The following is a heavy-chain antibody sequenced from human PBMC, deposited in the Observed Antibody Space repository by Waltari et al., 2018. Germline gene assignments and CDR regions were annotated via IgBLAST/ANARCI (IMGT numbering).Heavy chain of an antibody. V-gene: IGHV1-18*01. CDR1: GYTFTSYG. D-gene: IGHD3-10*01. Sequence: QVQLVQSGAEVKKPGASVKVSCKASGYTFTSYGISWVRPAPGQGLEWMGWISAYNGNTNYAQKLQGRVTMTTDTSTSTAYMELRSLRSDDTAVYYCARDDIYYGSGSYWFDPWGQGTLVTVSS. CDR2: ISAYNGNT. CDR3: ARDDIYYGSGSYWFDP. J-gene: IGHJ5*02.